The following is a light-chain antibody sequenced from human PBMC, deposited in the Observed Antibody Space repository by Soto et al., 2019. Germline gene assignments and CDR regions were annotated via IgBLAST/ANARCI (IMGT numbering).Light chain of an antibody. Sequence: EIVLTQSPGTLSLSPGERATLSCRASQSVSSGYLAWYQQKPGQAPRLLIYGTSRRATGIPDRFSGSGSGTDFTLTISRLEPEDFAVYYCPQYRSSPFTFGPGTKVDIK. CDR1: QSVSSGY. V-gene: IGKV3-20*01. J-gene: IGKJ3*01. CDR3: PQYRSSPFT. CDR2: GTS.